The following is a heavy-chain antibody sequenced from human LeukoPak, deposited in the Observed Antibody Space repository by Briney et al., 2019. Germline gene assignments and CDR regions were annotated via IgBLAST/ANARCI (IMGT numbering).Heavy chain of an antibody. V-gene: IGHV3-53*01. CDR3: ARGAGIYYTTGWTGWFDP. CDR2: ISNHGTT. D-gene: IGHD6-19*01. CDR1: GFSVSTNY. Sequence: GGSLRLSCAASGFSVSTNYMIWVRQAPGVGLECVSVISNHGTTYYADSVKGRFSISRDNSKNTVFLQMNSLRAEDTAVYYCARGAGIYYTTGWTGWFDPWGQGTLVTVTS. J-gene: IGHJ5*02.